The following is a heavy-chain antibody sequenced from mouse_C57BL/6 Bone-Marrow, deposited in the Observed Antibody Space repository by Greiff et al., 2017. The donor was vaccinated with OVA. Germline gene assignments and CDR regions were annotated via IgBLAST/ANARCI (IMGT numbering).Heavy chain of an antibody. CDR1: GYTFSSYW. CDR3: ARGGNYDAMDY. V-gene: IGHV1-55*01. J-gene: IGHJ4*01. Sequence: VQLQQPGAELVKPGASVKMSCKASGYTFSSYWITWVKQRPGQGLEWIGDIYPGSGSTNYNEKFKSKATLTVDTSSSTAYMQLSSLTSEDSAVYYCARGGNYDAMDYWGQGTSVTVSS. CDR2: IYPGSGST. D-gene: IGHD2-1*01.